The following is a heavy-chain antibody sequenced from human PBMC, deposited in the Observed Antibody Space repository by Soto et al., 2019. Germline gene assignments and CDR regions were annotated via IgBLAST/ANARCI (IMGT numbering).Heavy chain of an antibody. Sequence: GESPKISCKGSGYSFTSYWISWVRQMPGKGLEWMGRIDPSDSYTNYSPSFQGHVTISADKSISTAYLQWSSLKASDTAMYYCARLDYYDSSGYSSFDYWGQGTLVTVSS. D-gene: IGHD3-22*01. CDR1: GYSFTSYW. CDR2: IDPSDSYT. V-gene: IGHV5-10-1*01. J-gene: IGHJ4*02. CDR3: ARLDYYDSSGYSSFDY.